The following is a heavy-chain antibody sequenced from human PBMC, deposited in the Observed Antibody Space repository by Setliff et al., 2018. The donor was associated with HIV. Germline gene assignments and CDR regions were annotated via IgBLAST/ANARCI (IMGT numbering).Heavy chain of an antibody. D-gene: IGHD3-16*01. CDR3: ARCGAGEWHLYMDV. J-gene: IGHJ6*03. Sequence: SVKVSCKASGYTFTGYYMYWVRQAPGQGLEWMGGIIPILGIANYAQKFQGRVTITADKSTSTAYMELSSLRSEDTAVYYCARCGAGEWHLYMDVWGKGTAVTVSS. CDR2: IIPILGIA. CDR1: GYTFTGYY. V-gene: IGHV1-69*10.